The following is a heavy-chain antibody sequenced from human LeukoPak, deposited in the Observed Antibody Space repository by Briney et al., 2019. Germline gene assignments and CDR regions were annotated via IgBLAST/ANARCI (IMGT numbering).Heavy chain of an antibody. CDR3: ARETGGSFEYFDY. CDR1: GHTFTSNY. V-gene: IGHV1-2*06. D-gene: IGHD7-27*01. Sequence: ASVKVSSKASGHTFTSNYMHWVRQAPGQGLEWMGRINPSSGGTNYAQKFQGRVTMTRDTSITTAYMGLSSLRSDDTAVYYCARETGGSFEYFDYWGQGTLVTVSS. CDR2: INPSSGGT. J-gene: IGHJ4*02.